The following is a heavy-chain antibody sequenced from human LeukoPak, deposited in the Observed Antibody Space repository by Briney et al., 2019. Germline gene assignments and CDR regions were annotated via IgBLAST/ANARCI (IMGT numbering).Heavy chain of an antibody. CDR3: ARGGAARLHFQN. J-gene: IGHJ1*01. CDR1: GGSISTYH. CDR2: IYHSGST. Sequence: SETLSLTCTVSGGSISTYHWNWIRQPPGKGLEWIGYIYHSGSTNYNPSLQSRVTISVDTSKNQFSLNLNSVTAADTAVYYCARGGAARLHFQNWGQGTLVTVSS. V-gene: IGHV4-59*01. D-gene: IGHD6-6*01.